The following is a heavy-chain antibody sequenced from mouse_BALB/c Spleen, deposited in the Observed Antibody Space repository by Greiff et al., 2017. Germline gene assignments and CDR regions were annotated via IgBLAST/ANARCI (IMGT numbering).Heavy chain of an antibody. Sequence: EVMLVESGGGLVKPGGSLKLSCAASGFTFSSYAMSWVRQTPEKRLEWVASISSGGSTYYPDSVKGRFTISRDNARNILYLQMSSLRSEDTAMYYCARDQLYAMDYWGQGTSVTVSS. CDR2: ISSGGST. J-gene: IGHJ4*01. D-gene: IGHD3-1*01. CDR1: GFTFSSYA. V-gene: IGHV5-6-5*01. CDR3: ARDQLYAMDY.